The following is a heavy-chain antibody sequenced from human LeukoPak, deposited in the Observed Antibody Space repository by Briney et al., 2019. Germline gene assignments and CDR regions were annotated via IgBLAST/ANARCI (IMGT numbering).Heavy chain of an antibody. D-gene: IGHD3-10*01. CDR1: GRSIPNYY. V-gene: IGHV4-4*07. CDR2: TSASGST. CDR3: AREATMAV. J-gene: IGHJ4*02. Sequence: SETLSLTCAVSGRSIPNYYWSWIRQPAGKGLEWIGRTSASGSTNYNPALKSRVTMSADTSKNQFSLKLTSVTAADTAVYYCAREATMAVWGQGTLVTVSS.